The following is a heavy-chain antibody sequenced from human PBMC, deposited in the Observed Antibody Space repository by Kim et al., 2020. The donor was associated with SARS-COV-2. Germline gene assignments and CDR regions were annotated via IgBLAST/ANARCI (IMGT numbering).Heavy chain of an antibody. CDR3: ARVRPGSGSPHLDY. Sequence: SVKVSCKASGGTFSSYTISWVRQAPGQGLEWMGRIIPILGIANYAQKFQGRVTITADKSTSTAYMELSSLRSEDTAVYYCARVRPGSGSPHLDYWGQGTLVTVSS. CDR2: IIPILGIA. J-gene: IGHJ4*02. V-gene: IGHV1-69*02. D-gene: IGHD3-10*01. CDR1: GGTFSSYT.